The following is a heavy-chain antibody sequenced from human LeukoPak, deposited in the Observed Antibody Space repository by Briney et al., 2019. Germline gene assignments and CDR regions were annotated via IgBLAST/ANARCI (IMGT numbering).Heavy chain of an antibody. CDR3: ALGGDNWFDP. D-gene: IGHD3-16*01. Sequence: GGSLRLSCAASGFTFSSYSMNWVRQAPGKGLEWVSYISSSSSSTIYYADSVKGRFTISRDNAKNSLYLQMNSLRAEDTAVYYCALGGDNWFDPWGQGTLVTVSS. J-gene: IGHJ5*02. CDR1: GFTFSSYS. V-gene: IGHV3-48*01. CDR2: ISSSSSSTI.